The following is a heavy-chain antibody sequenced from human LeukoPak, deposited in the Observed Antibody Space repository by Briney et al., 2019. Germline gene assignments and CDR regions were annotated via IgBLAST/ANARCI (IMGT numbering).Heavy chain of an antibody. CDR1: GGSISSHY. Sequence: SETLSLTCTVSGGSISSHYWSWIRQPPGKGLEWIGHIYYTGNTNYSPSLMTRVTISVDTSRNHFSLKLNSVTAADTAVYYCARSYNSGSSYPFYFDFWGQGTLVTVSS. CDR2: IYYTGNT. CDR3: ARSYNSGSSYPFYFDF. D-gene: IGHD3-10*01. V-gene: IGHV4-59*11. J-gene: IGHJ4*02.